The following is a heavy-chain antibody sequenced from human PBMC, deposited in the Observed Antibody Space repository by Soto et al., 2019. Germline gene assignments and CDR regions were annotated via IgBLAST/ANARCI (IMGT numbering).Heavy chain of an antibody. J-gene: IGHJ3*02. CDR3: ARDGEGYCSGGSCEHDAFEI. CDR2: IDPNSGGT. Sequence: GASVKVSCKASGYTFTGYYMHWVRQAPGQGLEWMGWIDPNSGGTNYAQKFQGWVTMTRDTSISTAYMELSRLRSDDTAVYYCARDGEGYCSGGSCEHDAFEIWGQGTMVTVSS. CDR1: GYTFTGYY. D-gene: IGHD2-15*01. V-gene: IGHV1-2*04.